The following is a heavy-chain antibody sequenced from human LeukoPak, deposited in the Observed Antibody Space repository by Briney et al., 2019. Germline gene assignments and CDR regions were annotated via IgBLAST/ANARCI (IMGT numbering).Heavy chain of an antibody. CDR2: INHSGST. Sequence: PSETLSLTCAVYGGSFSGYYWSWIRQPPGKGLEWIGEINHSGSTNYNPSLKSRVTISVDTSKNQFSLKLSSVTAADTAVYYCARGRIELLWFGIPQYYFDYWGQGTLVTVSS. D-gene: IGHD3-10*01. CDR1: GGSFSGYY. V-gene: IGHV4-34*01. CDR3: ARGRIELLWFGIPQYYFDY. J-gene: IGHJ4*02.